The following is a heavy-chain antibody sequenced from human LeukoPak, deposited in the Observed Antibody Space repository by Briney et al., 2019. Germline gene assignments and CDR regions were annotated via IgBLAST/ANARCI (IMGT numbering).Heavy chain of an antibody. D-gene: IGHD6-19*01. J-gene: IGHJ4*02. CDR3: ARGGSGWFSDS. CDR2: INPYNGNT. CDR1: GYTFTTYG. Sequence: ASVKVSCKASGYTFTTYGIAWERQAPGQGLEWMGWINPYNGNTDFAQKLQGRVTLTTDTSTSTAYMELRSLRSDDTAMYYCARGGSGWFSDSWGQGTLVTVSS. V-gene: IGHV1-18*01.